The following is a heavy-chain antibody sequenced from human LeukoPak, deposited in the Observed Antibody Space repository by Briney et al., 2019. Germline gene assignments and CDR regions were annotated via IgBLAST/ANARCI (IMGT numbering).Heavy chain of an antibody. J-gene: IGHJ4*02. CDR2: ISGSGGST. V-gene: IGHV3-23*01. CDR1: GITFSSYA. CDR3: ARGGRTLIDYGDYV. Sequence: PGGSLRLSCAAFGITFSSYAMSWVRQAPGKGLEWVSAISGSGGSTYYADSVKGRFTISRDNSKNTLYLQMNSLRAEDTAVYYCARGGRTLIDYGDYVWGQGTLVTVSS. D-gene: IGHD4-17*01.